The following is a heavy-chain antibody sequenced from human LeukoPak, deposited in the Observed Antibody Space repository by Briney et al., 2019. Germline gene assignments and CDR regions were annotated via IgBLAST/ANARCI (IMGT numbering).Heavy chain of an antibody. D-gene: IGHD3-22*01. V-gene: IGHV4-30-2*01. CDR2: IYRGGTT. Sequence: PSETLSLTCTVSGASISSDDYYWSWIRQPPGRGLEWIGYIYRGGTTYYSPSLTSLKSRVTISVDRSKNQFSLKLSSVTAADTAVYYCARGNHGYIDYWGQGTLVTVSS. J-gene: IGHJ4*02. CDR3: ARGNHGYIDY. CDR1: GASISSDDYY.